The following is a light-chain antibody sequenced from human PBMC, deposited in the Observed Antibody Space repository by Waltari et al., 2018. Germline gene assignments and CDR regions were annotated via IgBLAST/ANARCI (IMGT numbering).Light chain of an antibody. Sequence: DIQMTQSPSSPYASVGDSVTITCQANQDITTFLNWYQQKPGNAPKLLIYDASDLETGVPSRFSGSGSGTEFAFTINSLQPEDIATYYCLQYDSLPWTFGQGTKVDI. CDR3: LQYDSLPWT. CDR1: QDITTF. CDR2: DAS. J-gene: IGKJ1*01. V-gene: IGKV1-33*01.